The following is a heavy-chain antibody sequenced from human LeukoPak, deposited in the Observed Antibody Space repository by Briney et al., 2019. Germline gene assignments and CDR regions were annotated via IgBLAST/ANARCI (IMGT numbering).Heavy chain of an antibody. CDR1: GYTFTGYY. CDR3: ARLWFGERDTDAFDI. V-gene: IGHV1-2*02. D-gene: IGHD3-10*01. CDR2: INPNSGGT. J-gene: IGHJ3*02. Sequence: GASVKVSCKASGYTFTGYYMHWVRQAPGQGLEWMGWINPNSGGTNYAQKFQGRVTMTRDTSISTAYMELSRLRSDDTAVYYCARLWFGERDTDAFDIWGQGTTVTVSS.